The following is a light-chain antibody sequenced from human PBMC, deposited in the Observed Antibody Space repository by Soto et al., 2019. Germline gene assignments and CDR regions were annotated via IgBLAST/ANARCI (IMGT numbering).Light chain of an antibody. CDR1: QGIGNY. CDR3: QKYNAVPWT. Sequence: DIQMTQSPSALSASVGDRVTITCRASQGIGNYLAWYQQKPGKVPKVLIYTASTLQSGVPSRFSGSGSGTDFTLTISGLQPEDVATYYCQKYNAVPWTFGPGTKVEIK. CDR2: TAS. V-gene: IGKV1-27*01. J-gene: IGKJ1*01.